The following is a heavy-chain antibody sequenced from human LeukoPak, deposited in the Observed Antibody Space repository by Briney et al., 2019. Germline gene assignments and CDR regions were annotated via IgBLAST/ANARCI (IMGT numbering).Heavy chain of an antibody. CDR2: INHSGST. V-gene: IGHV4-34*01. Sequence: SETLSLTCAVYGGSFSGYYWGWIRQPPGKGLEWIGEINHSGSTNYNPSLKSRVTISVDTSKNQFSLKLSSVTAADTAVYYCARSMYYYYYGMDVWGQGTTVTVSS. J-gene: IGHJ6*02. CDR1: GGSFSGYY. CDR3: ARSMYYYYYGMDV.